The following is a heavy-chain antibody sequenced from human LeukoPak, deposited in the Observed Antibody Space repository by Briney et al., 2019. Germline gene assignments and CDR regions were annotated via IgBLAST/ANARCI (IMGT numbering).Heavy chain of an antibody. CDR2: IYSGGST. CDR1: GFTVSSNY. D-gene: IGHD6-6*01. J-gene: IGHJ4*02. CDR3: AKGGLVPILEYSSSALWMYYFDY. V-gene: IGHV3-66*01. Sequence: GGSLRLSCAASGFTVSSNYMSWVRQAPGKGLEWVSVIYSGGSTYYADSVKGRFTISRDNSKNTLYLQMNSLRAEDTAVYYCAKGGLVPILEYSSSALWMYYFDYWGQGTLITVSS.